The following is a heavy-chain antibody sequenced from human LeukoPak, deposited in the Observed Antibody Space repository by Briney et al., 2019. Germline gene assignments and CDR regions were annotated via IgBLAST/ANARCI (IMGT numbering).Heavy chain of an antibody. V-gene: IGHV3-53*01. CDR3: ASWPAARYGEDS. J-gene: IGHJ4*02. CDR1: GFTVNSNY. Sequence: GGSLRLSCAASGFTVNSNYMSWVRQAPGKGLEWVSVIYGGGSTYYADSVKGRFTISRDTSKNTVNLEMNTLRAEDTAVYYCASWPAARYGEDSWGQGTLVTISS. CDR2: IYGGGST. D-gene: IGHD3-10*01.